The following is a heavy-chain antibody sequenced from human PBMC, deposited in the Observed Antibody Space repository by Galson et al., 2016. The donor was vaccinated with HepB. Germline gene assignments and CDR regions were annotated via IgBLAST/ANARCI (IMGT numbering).Heavy chain of an antibody. CDR3: AGDLYCSGGSCYRGRGMDV. D-gene: IGHD2-15*01. CDR1: GGSVSSGSYY. Sequence: ETLSLTCTVSGGSVSSGSYYWSRIRQPPGKGLEWIGYMYYSGSTNYNPSLKSRVTISVDTSKNQFSLKLSSVTDADTAVYYCAGDLYCSGGSCYRGRGMDVWGQGTTVTVSS. J-gene: IGHJ6*02. V-gene: IGHV4-61*01. CDR2: MYYSGST.